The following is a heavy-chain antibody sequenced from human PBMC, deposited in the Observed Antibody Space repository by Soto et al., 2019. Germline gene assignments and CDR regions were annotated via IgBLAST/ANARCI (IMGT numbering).Heavy chain of an antibody. Sequence: ASVKVSCKASGYTFTSYYMHWVRQAPGQGLEWMGIINPSGGSTGYAQKFQGRVTMTRDTSTSTVYMELSSLRSEDTAVYYCASVVPAAMGDNWFDPWGQGTLVTVSS. D-gene: IGHD2-2*01. CDR2: INPSGGST. J-gene: IGHJ5*02. CDR3: ASVVPAAMGDNWFDP. CDR1: GYTFTSYY. V-gene: IGHV1-46*03.